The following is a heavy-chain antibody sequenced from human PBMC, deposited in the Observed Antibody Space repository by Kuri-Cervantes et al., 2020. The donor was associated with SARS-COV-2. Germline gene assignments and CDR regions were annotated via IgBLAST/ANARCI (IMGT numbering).Heavy chain of an antibody. CDR3: ARNHSMDV. CDR1: GFTFSTYD. V-gene: IGHV3-33*08. Sequence: GESLKISCAASGFTFSTYDMHWVRQAPGKGLEWVAVIWYDGRNTYYTGSVKGRFTISRDNSKNMLYLEVNSLRAEDTAVYYCARNHSMDVWGTGTAVTVSS. J-gene: IGHJ6*03. CDR2: IWYDGRNT.